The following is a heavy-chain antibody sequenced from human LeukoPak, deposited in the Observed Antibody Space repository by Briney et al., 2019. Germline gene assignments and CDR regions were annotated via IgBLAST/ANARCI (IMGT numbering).Heavy chain of an antibody. Sequence: GGSLRLSCATSGFTLSTYWMSWVRQAPGKGLEWVANTKQDGSETYYVDSVKGRFTISRDNAKNSLFLQVNSLRVEDTAVYYCARARFCTSGGCYLDYWGQGTLVTVSS. CDR1: GFTLSTYW. J-gene: IGHJ4*02. CDR3: ARARFCTSGGCYLDY. D-gene: IGHD2-8*01. CDR2: TKQDGSET. V-gene: IGHV3-7*02.